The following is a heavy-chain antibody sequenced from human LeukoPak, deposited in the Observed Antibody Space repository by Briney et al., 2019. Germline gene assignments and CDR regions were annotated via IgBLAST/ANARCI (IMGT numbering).Heavy chain of an antibody. CDR3: AREGDSGTYDY. J-gene: IGHJ4*02. Sequence: PGGSLRLSCAASGXTFSNYVLHWVRQAPGKGLESVSAITSSGGTTYYADSVKGRFTISRDNPKNTLYLQMGSLRVEDMAVYYCAREGDSGTYDYWGQGTLVTVSS. CDR1: GXTFSNYV. CDR2: ITSSGGTT. D-gene: IGHD3-10*01. V-gene: IGHV3-64*02.